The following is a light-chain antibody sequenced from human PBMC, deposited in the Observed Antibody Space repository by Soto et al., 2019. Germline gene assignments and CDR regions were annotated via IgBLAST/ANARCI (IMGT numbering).Light chain of an antibody. CDR1: QSINRW. CDR3: QHPRWT. Sequence: DIQLTQSPSTLSASIGDRVTITCRASQSINRWLAWYQQKPGKAPKLLIYDASSLESGVPSRFSGSGSGTDFTLPITSLQPDDFAAYYCQHPRWTFGHGTKVEIK. J-gene: IGKJ1*01. CDR2: DAS. V-gene: IGKV1-5*01.